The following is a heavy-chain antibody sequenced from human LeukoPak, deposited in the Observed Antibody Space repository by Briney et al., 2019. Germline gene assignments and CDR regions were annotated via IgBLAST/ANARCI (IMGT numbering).Heavy chain of an antibody. CDR3: ARGPSPYYYGMDV. V-gene: IGHV4-59*01. CDR1: GGSFSSYY. Sequence: SETLSLTCTVSGGSFSSYYWGWVRQPPGTGLEGIGYIYYSGSTNYNPSLTSRVTISVDTSKVQFSLKLSSVTAADTAVYYCARGPSPYYYGMDVWGQGTTVT. CDR2: IYYSGST. J-gene: IGHJ6*02.